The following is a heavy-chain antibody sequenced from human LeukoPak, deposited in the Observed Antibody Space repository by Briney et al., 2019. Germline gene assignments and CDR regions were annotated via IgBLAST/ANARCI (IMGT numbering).Heavy chain of an antibody. V-gene: IGHV3-53*01. J-gene: IGHJ3*02. Sequence: GGSLRLSCAASGFTVSTNYMSWVRQAPGKGLEWVSVIYSDGRTYYADSVKGRFTISRDNSKNTLYLQMNSLRAEDTAVYYCARDQGIGDASDIWGQGTMVTVSS. CDR1: GFTVSTNY. CDR3: ARDQGIGDASDI. CDR2: IYSDGRT.